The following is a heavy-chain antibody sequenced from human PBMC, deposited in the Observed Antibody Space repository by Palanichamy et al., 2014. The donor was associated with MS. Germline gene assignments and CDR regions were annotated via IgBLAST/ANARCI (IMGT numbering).Heavy chain of an antibody. V-gene: IGHV3-74*01. CDR1: GFTFSSYW. D-gene: IGHD3-10*01. CDR2: IKSDGSSI. CDR3: AREKDGSGRQTDSFDI. J-gene: IGHJ3*02. Sequence: EVQLVESGGGLVXPGGSLRLSCAASGFTFSSYWMHWVRQTPGKGLVWVSRIKSDGSSISYADSVKGRFTISRDNAKTTLYLQMNSLRAKDTAVYYCAREKDGSGRQTDSFDIWGQGTKVTVSS.